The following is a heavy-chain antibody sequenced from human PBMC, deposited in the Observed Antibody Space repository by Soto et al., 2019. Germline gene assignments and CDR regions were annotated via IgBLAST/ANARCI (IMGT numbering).Heavy chain of an antibody. J-gene: IGHJ6*02. CDR2: INHSGST. Sequence: QVQLQQWGAGLLKPSETLSLTCAVYDGSFSGYYWSWIRQPPGKGLEWIGEINHSGSTNYNPSLTSRVTTSVDTSTHQFSLKLSSVPAADPAVYYCARVSGIYYYGMDVWGQGTTVTVSS. V-gene: IGHV4-34*01. CDR1: DGSFSGYY. CDR3: ARVSGIYYYGMDV. D-gene: IGHD3-10*01.